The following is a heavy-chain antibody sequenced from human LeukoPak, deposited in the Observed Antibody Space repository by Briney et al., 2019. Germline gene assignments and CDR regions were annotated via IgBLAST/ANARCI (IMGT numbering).Heavy chain of an antibody. D-gene: IGHD3-3*01. J-gene: IGHJ4*02. CDR1: GFTVNNNY. CDR2: IDSDGNT. CDR3: ARGLHDLWRGHMGY. Sequence: GGSLRLSCAASGFTVNNNYMTWVRQAPGKGLDWVSVIDSDGNTYYADSVMGRFSIPRDNSKNMVFLQMNSLRAEDTAVYYCARGLHDLWRGHMGYWGQGTLVTVSS. V-gene: IGHV3-53*01.